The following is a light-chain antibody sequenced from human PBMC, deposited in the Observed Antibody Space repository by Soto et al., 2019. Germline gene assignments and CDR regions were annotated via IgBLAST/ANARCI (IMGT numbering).Light chain of an antibody. Sequence: DIQMTQSPSSLSASVGDRVTITCRAGQSIGSYLNLYQQKPGKAPKLLIYAASSLQSGVTSRISGRVSGTDCTLTLSSLQPEDSATFYCQHSYNTPWTFGQGTRVEVK. CDR1: QSIGSY. CDR2: AAS. J-gene: IGKJ1*01. CDR3: QHSYNTPWT. V-gene: IGKV1-39*01.